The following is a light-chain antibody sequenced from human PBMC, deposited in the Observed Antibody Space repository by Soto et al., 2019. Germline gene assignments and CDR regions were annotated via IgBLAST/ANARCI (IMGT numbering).Light chain of an antibody. Sequence: QSVLTQPPSASGTPGQRVSISSSGSKSNIGSNTVNWYQQDPGAAPKLLIYSNNQRPSGVPDRFSASKSATSASVAISGLQSEDEADYYCASWDDSLNGVVFGGGTKLTVL. V-gene: IGLV1-44*01. CDR3: ASWDDSLNGVV. CDR1: KSNIGSNT. J-gene: IGLJ2*01. CDR2: SNN.